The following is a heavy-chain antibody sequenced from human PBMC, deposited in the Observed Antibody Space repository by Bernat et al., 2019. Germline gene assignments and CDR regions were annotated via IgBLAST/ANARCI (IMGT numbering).Heavy chain of an antibody. CDR2: IYYSGST. Sequence: QVQLQESVPGLVKPSETLSLTCTVSGGSISSFYWTWIRQPPGKGLEWIGYIYYSGSTNYNPSLKSRVTISVDTSKNQFSLKLSSVTAADTAVYYCARRLKLLSTGDAFDLWGQGTMVTVSS. CDR3: ARRLKLLSTGDAFDL. CDR1: GGSISSFY. D-gene: IGHD3-10*01. V-gene: IGHV4-59*08. J-gene: IGHJ3*01.